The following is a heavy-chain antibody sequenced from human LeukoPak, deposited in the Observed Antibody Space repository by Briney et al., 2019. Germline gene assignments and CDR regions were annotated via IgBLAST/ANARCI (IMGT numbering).Heavy chain of an antibody. CDR1: GGSISSYY. J-gene: IGHJ4*02. Sequence: SETLSLTCTVSGGSISSYYWSWIRQPPGKGLEWLGYIYYSGSTNYNPSLKSRVTISLDTSKNQFSQKLSSVTAADTAVYYCARESRDYYDSNGYLDYWGQGTLVTVSS. V-gene: IGHV4-59*01. CDR3: ARESRDYYDSNGYLDY. CDR2: IYYSGST. D-gene: IGHD3-22*01.